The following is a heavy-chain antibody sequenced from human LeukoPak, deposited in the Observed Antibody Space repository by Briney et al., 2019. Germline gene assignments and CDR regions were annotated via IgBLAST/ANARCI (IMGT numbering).Heavy chain of an antibody. CDR2: IYYSGST. Sequence: SETLSLTCTVSGGSISSSSYYWGWMRQPPGKGLEWIGSIYYSGSTYYNPSLKSRVTISVDTSKNQFSLKLSSVTAADTAVYYCAISMYYDFWSGQVDYFDYWGQGTLVTVSS. J-gene: IGHJ4*02. CDR1: GGSISSSSYY. D-gene: IGHD3-3*01. V-gene: IGHV4-39*01. CDR3: AISMYYDFWSGQVDYFDY.